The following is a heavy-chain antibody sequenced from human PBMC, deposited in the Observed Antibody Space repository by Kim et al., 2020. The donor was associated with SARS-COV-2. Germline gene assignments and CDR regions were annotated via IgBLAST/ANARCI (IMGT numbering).Heavy chain of an antibody. CDR2: IYSGGST. Sequence: GGSLRLSCAASGFTVSSNYMSWVRQAPGKGLEWVSVIYSGGSTYYADSVKGRFTISRDNSKNTLYLQMNSLRAEDTAVYYCARDRGLRDYFDYWGQGTLVTVSS. V-gene: IGHV3-53*01. CDR1: GFTVSSNY. CDR3: ARDRGLRDYFDY. J-gene: IGHJ4*02. D-gene: IGHD4-17*01.